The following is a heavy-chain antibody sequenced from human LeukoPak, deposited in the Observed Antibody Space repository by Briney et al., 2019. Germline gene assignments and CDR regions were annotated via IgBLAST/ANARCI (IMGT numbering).Heavy chain of an antibody. CDR1: GFTFSSYS. J-gene: IGHJ4*02. Sequence: GGSLRLSCAASGFTFSSYSMNWVRQAPGKGLEWVSSISSSSSYIYYADSVKGRFTISRDNSKNTLYLQMNSLRAEDTAVYYCAKDGGYCSGGSCYWRPYYFDYWGQGTLVTVSS. CDR3: AKDGGYCSGGSCYWRPYYFDY. CDR2: ISSSSSYI. V-gene: IGHV3-21*04. D-gene: IGHD2-15*01.